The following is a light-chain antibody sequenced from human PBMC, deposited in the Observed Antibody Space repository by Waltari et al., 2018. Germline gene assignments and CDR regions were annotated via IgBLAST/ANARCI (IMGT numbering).Light chain of an antibody. Sequence: VLLTQSPASLSVSPGDTVILSCRASQSVRTNLVWYQQKAGQAPRTLIYGASTRASGVPSRFSGSGSETDFNLIISSLQSEDAAVYFCQQYYVWPPITFGGGTKLEI. CDR3: QQYYVWPPIT. V-gene: IGKV3-15*01. CDR1: QSVRTN. CDR2: GAS. J-gene: IGKJ4*01.